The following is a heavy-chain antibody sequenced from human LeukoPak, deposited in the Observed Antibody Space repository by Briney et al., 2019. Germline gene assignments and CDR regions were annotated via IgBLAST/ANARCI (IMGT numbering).Heavy chain of an antibody. Sequence: GGSLRLSCAASVFTFSSYAMSWVRQAPGKGREWVSAISGSGGRTYYADSVKGRFTISRDNSKNTLYLQMNSLRAEDTGVYYCAKDPRRINMVRGGLFDYWGQGTLISVSS. CDR3: AKDPRRINMVRGGLFDY. CDR1: VFTFSSYA. J-gene: IGHJ4*02. CDR2: ISGSGGRT. V-gene: IGHV3-23*01. D-gene: IGHD3-10*01.